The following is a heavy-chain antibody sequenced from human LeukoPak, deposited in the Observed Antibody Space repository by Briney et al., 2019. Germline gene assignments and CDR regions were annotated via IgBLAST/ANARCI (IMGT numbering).Heavy chain of an antibody. V-gene: IGHV3-30-3*01. CDR1: GLPFSSYP. J-gene: IGHJ3*01. Sequence: PGGPLRLSCAPSGLPFSSYPMHWARQAPGKGREWVAVISYDGSEKHYADPVKGRFTISRDNSKNTLYLQINSLRAEDTAVYYCARSSYSSSSSVWGQGTMVTVSS. CDR3: ARSSYSSSSSV. D-gene: IGHD6-6*01. CDR2: ISYDGSEK.